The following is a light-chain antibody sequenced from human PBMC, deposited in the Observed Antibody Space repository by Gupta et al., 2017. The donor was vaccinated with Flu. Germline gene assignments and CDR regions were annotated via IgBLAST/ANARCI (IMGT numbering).Light chain of an antibody. CDR2: GAS. J-gene: IGKJ2*01. CDR1: QSSSNN. Sequence: EGATLSCRASQSSSNNLVWYQQKPGQAPRLLIYGASTRASGTAARFSGSGSGTDFTLTISILQSEDFAVYYCQQYNKWPTYTFGQGTKLEIK. V-gene: IGKV3-15*01. CDR3: QQYNKWPTYT.